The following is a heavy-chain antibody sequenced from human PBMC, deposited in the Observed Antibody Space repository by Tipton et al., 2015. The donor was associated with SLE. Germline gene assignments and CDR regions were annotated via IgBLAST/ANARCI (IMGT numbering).Heavy chain of an antibody. D-gene: IGHD6-6*01. CDR2: IYSGGSST. J-gene: IGHJ4*02. Sequence: SLRLSCAASGFTFSSYAMSWVRQAPGKGLEWVSVIYSGGSSTYYADSVKGRFTISRDNSKNTLYLQMNSLRAEDTAVYYCARGSRAARGGGDYWGQGTLVTVSS. CDR1: GFTFSSYA. CDR3: ARGSRAARGGGDY. V-gene: IGHV3-23*03.